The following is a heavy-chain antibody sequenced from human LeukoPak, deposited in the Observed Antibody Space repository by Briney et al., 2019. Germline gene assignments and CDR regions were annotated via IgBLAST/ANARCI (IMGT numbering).Heavy chain of an antibody. D-gene: IGHD3-9*01. Sequence: SGPTLVNPTQTLTLTCTFSGFSFSTSGVGVGWIRQPPGKALEWLAVNYWDEDKRYRPSLKSRLTITKDTSKNQVVLTMTNMDPVDTATYYCARSPYYDILTGSRGTFDYWGRGILVTVSS. CDR1: GFSFSTSGVG. J-gene: IGHJ4*02. CDR2: NYWDEDK. CDR3: ARSPYYDILTGSRGTFDY. V-gene: IGHV2-5*02.